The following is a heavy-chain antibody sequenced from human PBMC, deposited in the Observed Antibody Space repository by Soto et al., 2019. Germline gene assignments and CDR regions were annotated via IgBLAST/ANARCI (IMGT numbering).Heavy chain of an antibody. Sequence: ASVKVSCKASGDTFSFYTINWVRQAPGLGLEWMGRVNPIVSMSNYAQMLQERIGISRDMSTSTAYMELSSLRPEDTAVYYCAADVGGYIYGLARHWGPGTLVTVSS. D-gene: IGHD4-17*01. CDR1: GDTFSFYT. CDR3: AADVGGYIYGLARH. V-gene: IGHV1-69*02. J-gene: IGHJ4*02. CDR2: VNPIVSMS.